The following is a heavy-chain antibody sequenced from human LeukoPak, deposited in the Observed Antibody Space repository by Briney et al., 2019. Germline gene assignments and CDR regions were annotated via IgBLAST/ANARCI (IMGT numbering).Heavy chain of an antibody. CDR1: GDFISSSSYY. Sequence: SDTVSLTCTVSGDFISSSSYYWGWLRQPRGKGLEWIGSIPYSGSTYYNPSLKSRLTISVDTSKNQFSLKLSSVTAADTAVYYCARCKDYYVSGSYYKTFDYWGQGTLVTVSS. D-gene: IGHD3-10*01. CDR2: IPYSGST. J-gene: IGHJ4*02. CDR3: ARCKDYYVSGSYYKTFDY. V-gene: IGHV4-39*07.